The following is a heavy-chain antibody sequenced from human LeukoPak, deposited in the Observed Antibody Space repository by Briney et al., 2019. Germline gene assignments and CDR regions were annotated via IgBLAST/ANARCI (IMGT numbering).Heavy chain of an antibody. CDR1: GYTFTNYG. J-gene: IGHJ4*02. D-gene: IGHD6-13*01. V-gene: IGHV1-18*01. Sequence: GASVKVSCKASGYTFTNYGFSWVRQAPGQGLEWMGWISAYNGNTNYAQKLQGRVTMTTDTSTSTAYMELRSLTSDDTAVYYCARDYSSRCFDYWGQGTLVTVSS. CDR3: ARDYSSRCFDY. CDR2: ISAYNGNT.